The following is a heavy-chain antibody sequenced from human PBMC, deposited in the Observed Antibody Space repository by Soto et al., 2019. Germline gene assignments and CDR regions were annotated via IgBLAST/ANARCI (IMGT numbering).Heavy chain of an antibody. CDR1: GFTFSDYY. D-gene: IGHD3-16*01. CDR2: ISSSGSTI. J-gene: IGHJ6*02. V-gene: IGHV3-11*01. Sequence: QVQLVESGGGLVKPGGSLRLSCAASGFTFSDYYMSWIRQAPGKGLEWVSYISSSGSTIYYADSVKGRFTISRDNAKNPLSLEVNGLRAVDTAVYSCALGVNSDTDTFGGEFVMDVWGQGTTVTVSS. CDR3: ALGVNSDTDTFGGEFVMDV.